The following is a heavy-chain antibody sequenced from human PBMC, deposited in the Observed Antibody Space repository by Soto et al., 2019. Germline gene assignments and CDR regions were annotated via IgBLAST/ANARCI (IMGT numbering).Heavy chain of an antibody. V-gene: IGHV4-34*01. J-gene: IGHJ6*02. D-gene: IGHD3-3*01. Sequence: PSETLSLTCAVYGGSFSGYYWSWIRQPPGKGLEWIGEINHSGSTNYNPPLKSRVTISVDTSKNQFSLKLSSVTAADTAVYYCARGFRVAFPVYYYYGMDVWGQGTTVTVSS. CDR2: INHSGST. CDR3: ARGFRVAFPVYYYYGMDV. CDR1: GGSFSGYY.